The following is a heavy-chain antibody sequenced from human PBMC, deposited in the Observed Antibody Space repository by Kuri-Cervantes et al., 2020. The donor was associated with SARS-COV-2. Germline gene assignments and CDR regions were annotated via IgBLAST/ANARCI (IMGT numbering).Heavy chain of an antibody. CDR1: GFTFSSYG. CDR3: AKDHSNWNSDYFDY. Sequence: GESLKISCAASGFTFSSYGVHWVRQAPGKGLEWVVFIRYDGSNKYYADSVKGRFTISRDNSKSTLYLQMNSLRAEDTAVYYCAKDHSNWNSDYFDYWGQGTLVTVSS. V-gene: IGHV3-30*02. D-gene: IGHD1-1*01. CDR2: IRYDGSNK. J-gene: IGHJ4*02.